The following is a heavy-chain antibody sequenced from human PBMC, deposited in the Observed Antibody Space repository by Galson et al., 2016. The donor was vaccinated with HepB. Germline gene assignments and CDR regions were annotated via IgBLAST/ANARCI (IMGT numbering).Heavy chain of an antibody. CDR1: GFSFSNYG. Sequence: SLRLSCAASGFSFSNYGMHWVRQAPGKGLEWVAVIWHDGSDKYYADSVKGRFTISRDNSTSILHLQMNSLRADDSAVYYFAKGNEVGGTFHYFFGLDVWGQGTTVTVSS. J-gene: IGHJ6*02. V-gene: IGHV3-33*06. CDR3: AKGNEVGGTFHYFFGLDV. D-gene: IGHD2/OR15-2a*01. CDR2: IWHDGSDK.